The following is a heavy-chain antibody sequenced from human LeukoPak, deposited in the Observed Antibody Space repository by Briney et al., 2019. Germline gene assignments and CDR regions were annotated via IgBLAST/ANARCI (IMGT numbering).Heavy chain of an antibody. CDR2: INYSGRT. CDR3: AGGRLSLFDY. V-gene: IGHV4-4*02. Sequence: SETLSLTCGVSDGSISSSNWWNWVRQPPGKGLEWIGEINYSGRTNYNPSLKSRVIISVDKSKNQVSLKLSSVTAADTAVYYCAGGRLSLFDYWGQGSLVTVFS. CDR1: DGSISSSNW. J-gene: IGHJ4*02. D-gene: IGHD3-16*01.